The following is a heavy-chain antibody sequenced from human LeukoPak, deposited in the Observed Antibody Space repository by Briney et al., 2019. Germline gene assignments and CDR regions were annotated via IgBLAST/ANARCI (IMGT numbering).Heavy chain of an antibody. CDR2: MNPNSGNT. CDR3: ARGNRLRGVRPFVYYMDV. D-gene: IGHD3-10*01. Sequence: AASVKVSCKASGYTFTSYDINWVRQATGQGLEWMGWMNPNSGNTGYAQKFQGRVTMTRNTSISTAYMELSSLRSEDTAVYYCARGNRLRGVRPFVYYMDVWGKGTTVTISS. CDR1: GYTFTSYD. V-gene: IGHV1-8*02. J-gene: IGHJ6*03.